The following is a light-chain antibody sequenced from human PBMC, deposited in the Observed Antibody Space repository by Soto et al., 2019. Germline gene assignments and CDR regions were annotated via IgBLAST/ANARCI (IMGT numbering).Light chain of an antibody. CDR2: GAS. V-gene: IGKV3-20*01. Sequence: EIVLTQSPGTLSLSPGERATLSCRASQSVTSSFLAWYQQKPGQAPRLLIYGASSRATGIPDRFSGSGSGSDFTLTISRLEPEDVAVYYCHQYYCTPLTFGGGTKVEIK. CDR3: HQYYCTPLT. J-gene: IGKJ4*01. CDR1: QSVTSSF.